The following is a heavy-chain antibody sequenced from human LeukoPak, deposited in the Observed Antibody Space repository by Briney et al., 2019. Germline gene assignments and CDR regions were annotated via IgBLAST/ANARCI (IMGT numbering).Heavy chain of an antibody. D-gene: IGHD6-19*01. Sequence: KASETLSLTCAVYGGSFSGYYWNWIRQPAGKGLEWIGRIYTSGSTNYNPSLKSRVSMSVDTSKNRFSLKLSSVTAADTAVYYCARGKVVAGTPGQNSWDSWGQGTLVTVSS. V-gene: IGHV4-59*10. CDR1: GGSFSGYY. CDR2: IYTSGST. CDR3: ARGKVVAGTPGQNSWDS. J-gene: IGHJ4*02.